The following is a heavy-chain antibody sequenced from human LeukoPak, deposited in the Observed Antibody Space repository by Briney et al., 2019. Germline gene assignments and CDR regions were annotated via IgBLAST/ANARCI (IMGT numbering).Heavy chain of an antibody. CDR3: ARGCPNALDYYHLDY. D-gene: IGHD3-10*01. CDR1: GGSFSGYY. J-gene: IGHJ4*02. V-gene: IGHV4-34*01. Sequence: SETLSLTCAVYGGSFSGYYWSWIRQPPGKGLEWIGEVNHSGSTSYNPSLKSRVTVSVDTSKNQISLKLSSVTAADTAMYYCARGCPNALDYYHLDYWGQGNLVTVSS. CDR2: VNHSGST.